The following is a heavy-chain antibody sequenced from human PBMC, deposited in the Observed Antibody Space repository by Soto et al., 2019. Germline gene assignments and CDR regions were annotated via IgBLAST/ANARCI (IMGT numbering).Heavy chain of an antibody. J-gene: IGHJ4*02. D-gene: IGHD5-18*01. CDR1: GGSISSGDYY. CDR3: ARVKRGYSYGTDFDY. Sequence: QVQLQESGPGLVKPSQTLSLTCTVSGGSISSGDYYWSWIRQPPGKGLEWIGYIYYSGSTYYNPSLQSRVTISVDTSKNQFSLKLSSGTSGDTAVYYCARVKRGYSYGTDFDYWGQGTPVTVSS. CDR2: IYYSGST. V-gene: IGHV4-30-4*01.